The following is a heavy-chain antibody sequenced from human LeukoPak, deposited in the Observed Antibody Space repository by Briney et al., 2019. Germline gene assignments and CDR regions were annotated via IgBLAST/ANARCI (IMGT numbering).Heavy chain of an antibody. J-gene: IGHJ4*02. CDR1: GGSISSYH. CDR2: IYYSGST. CDR3: ARSADSSGYFAFFDY. D-gene: IGHD3-22*01. V-gene: IGHV4-59*01. Sequence: PSETLSLTCTVSGGSISSYHCSRIRQTPGKELEWIGYIYYSGSTSYNPSLKSRVTISVDTSKNQFSLKLSSVTAADTAIYYCARSADSSGYFAFFDYWGQGTLVTVS.